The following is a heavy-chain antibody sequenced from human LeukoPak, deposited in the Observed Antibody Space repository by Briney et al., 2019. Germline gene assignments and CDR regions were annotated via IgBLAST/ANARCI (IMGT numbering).Heavy chain of an antibody. CDR1: GGSISSYY. D-gene: IGHD6-13*01. J-gene: IGHJ4*02. CDR2: IYYSGST. V-gene: IGHV4-59*12. CDR3: ARDRDLQLAIFDY. Sequence: SETLSLTCTVSGGSISSYYWSWIRQPPGKGLEWIGYIYYSGSTNYNPSLKSRVTISVDTSKNQFSLKLSSVTAADTAVYYCARDRDLQLAIFDYWGQGTLLTVSS.